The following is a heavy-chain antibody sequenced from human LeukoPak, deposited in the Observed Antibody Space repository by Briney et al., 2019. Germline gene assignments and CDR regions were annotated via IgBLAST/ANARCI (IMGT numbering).Heavy chain of an antibody. V-gene: IGHV4-39*01. Sequence: PSETLSLTCTVSGGSISSSSYYWGWIRQPPGMGLEWIGYIYYSGSTYYNPSLKSRVTISVDTSKNQFSLKLSSVTAADTAVYFCATGYSSGTFDYWGQGTLVTVSS. CDR3: ATGYSSGTFDY. CDR1: GGSISSSSYY. CDR2: IYYSGST. J-gene: IGHJ4*02. D-gene: IGHD2-15*01.